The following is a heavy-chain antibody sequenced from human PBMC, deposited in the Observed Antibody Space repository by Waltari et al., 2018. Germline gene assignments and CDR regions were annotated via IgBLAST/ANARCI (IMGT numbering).Heavy chain of an antibody. D-gene: IGHD3-16*01. CDR3: ASVRGTGYYYYYGMDV. Sequence: QVQLVQSGAEVKKPGSSVKVSCKASGGTFSSYAISWVRQAPGQGLEWMGRIIPIFGTANYAQKFQGRVTITADKSTSTAYMELSSLRSEDTAVYYCASVRGTGYYYYYGMDVWGQGTTVTVSS. CDR2: IIPIFGTA. J-gene: IGHJ6*02. V-gene: IGHV1-69*08. CDR1: GGTFSSYA.